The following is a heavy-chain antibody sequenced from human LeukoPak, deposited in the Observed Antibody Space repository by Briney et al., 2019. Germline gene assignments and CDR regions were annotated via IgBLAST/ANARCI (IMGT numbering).Heavy chain of an antibody. D-gene: IGHD6-19*01. J-gene: IGHJ2*01. V-gene: IGHV3-23*01. CDR2: ISGSGGST. CDR1: GFTFSSYA. Sequence: GGSLRLSCAASGFTFSSYAMSWVRQAPGKGLEWVSAISGSGGSTYYADSVKGRFTISRDNSKNTLYLQMNSLRAEDTAVYYCAKDPGRWLVRRRNWYFDLWGRGTLVTVSS. CDR3: AKDPGRWLVRRRNWYFDL.